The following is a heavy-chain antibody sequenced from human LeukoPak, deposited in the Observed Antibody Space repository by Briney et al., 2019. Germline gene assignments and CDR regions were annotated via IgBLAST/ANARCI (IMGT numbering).Heavy chain of an antibody. V-gene: IGHV3-30*04. Sequence: GRSLRLSCAASGFTFSSYVMHWVRQASGKGLEWVAIISYDGSNEYYADSVKGRFTISRDNSKNTLYLQMNSLRAEDTAVYYCAKDQRDTMVRGVTDYWGQGTLVTVSS. CDR3: AKDQRDTMVRGVTDY. J-gene: IGHJ4*02. CDR2: ISYDGSNE. CDR1: GFTFSSYV. D-gene: IGHD3-10*01.